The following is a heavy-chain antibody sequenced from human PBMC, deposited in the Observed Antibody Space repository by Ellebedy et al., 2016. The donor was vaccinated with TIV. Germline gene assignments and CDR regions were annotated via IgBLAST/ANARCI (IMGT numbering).Heavy chain of an antibody. CDR3: ARSEPMDV. J-gene: IGHJ6*04. D-gene: IGHD1-14*01. V-gene: IGHV3-53*04. CDR1: GFTVSNNY. CDR2: IDGGGVI. Sequence: PGGSLRLSCAASGFTVSNNYMSWVRQAPGKGLEWVAVIDGGGVIYYADSVRGRFTISRHNSNNTLYLQMNSLRGDDTAVYYCARSEPMDVWGRGTSVTVSS.